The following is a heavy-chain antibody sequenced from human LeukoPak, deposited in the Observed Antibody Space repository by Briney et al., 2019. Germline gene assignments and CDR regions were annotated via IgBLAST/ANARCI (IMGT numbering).Heavy chain of an antibody. Sequence: ASVKVSCKASGYTFTSYGISWVRQAPGQGLEWMGMIYPRDGSTSYAQKFQGRVTVTRDTSTSTEHMELSGLRSEDTAVYYCARDQEGFDYWGQGTLVTVSS. CDR2: IYPRDGST. CDR3: ARDQEGFDY. J-gene: IGHJ4*02. V-gene: IGHV1-46*01. CDR1: GYTFTSYG.